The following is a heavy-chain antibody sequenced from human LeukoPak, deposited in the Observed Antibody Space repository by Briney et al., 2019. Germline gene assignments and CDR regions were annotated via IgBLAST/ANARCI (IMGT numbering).Heavy chain of an antibody. Sequence: SETLSLTCAVSGXSISSFFCNWVRQPPGKGLEWIGYIYKSENTNYNPSLKSRVTISGDTSKNEFSLKLTSVTAADTAEYYCVIGEGWQPDYWGQGTLVTVSS. D-gene: IGHD5-24*01. J-gene: IGHJ4*01. CDR3: VIGEGWQPDY. V-gene: IGHV4-59*01. CDR2: IYKSENT. CDR1: GXSISSFF.